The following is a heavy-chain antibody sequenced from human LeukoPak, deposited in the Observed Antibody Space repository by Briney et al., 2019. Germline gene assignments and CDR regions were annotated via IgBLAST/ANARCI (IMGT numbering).Heavy chain of an antibody. CDR1: GYTFTGYY. D-gene: IGHD6-19*01. CDR2: IIPNSGGT. J-gene: IGHJ4*02. CDR3: ATDGAVAGTAYPEY. Sequence: ASVKVSCKASGYTFTGYYIHWVRQAPGQGLEWMGWIIPNSGGTKYAQKFQGRVTMTRDTSISTAYVELSSLTSDDTALYYCATDGAVAGTAYPEYWGQRTLVTVSS. V-gene: IGHV1-2*02.